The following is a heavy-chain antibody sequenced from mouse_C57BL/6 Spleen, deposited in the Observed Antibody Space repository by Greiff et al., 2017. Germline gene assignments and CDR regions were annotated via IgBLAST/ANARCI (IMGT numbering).Heavy chain of an antibody. J-gene: IGHJ2*01. CDR2: IYPGSGST. V-gene: IGHV1-55*01. Sequence: VQLQQPGAELVKPGASVKMSCKASGYTFTSYWITWVKQRPGQGLEWIGDIYPGSGSTNYNEKFKSKATLTVDTSSSTAYMQLSSLTSEDSAVYYCARREIYDGYFYYFDYWGQGTTLTVSS. CDR1: GYTFTSYW. CDR3: ARREIYDGYFYYFDY. D-gene: IGHD2-3*01.